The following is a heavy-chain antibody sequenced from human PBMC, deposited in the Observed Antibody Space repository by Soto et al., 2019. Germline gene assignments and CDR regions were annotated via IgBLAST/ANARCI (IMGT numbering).Heavy chain of an antibody. Sequence: PGGSLRLSCVASGFTLGDSYMGWIRQAPGKGLEWISSISHNAITMDYADSVKGRFIISRDNGQNSLFLQMNSLRDEDTAFYYCAKRPNYYGRSGTQPWAFDYWAQGTLVTVSS. V-gene: IGHV3-11*01. CDR2: ISHNAITM. J-gene: IGHJ4*02. D-gene: IGHD3-22*01. CDR3: AKRPNYYGRSGTQPWAFDY. CDR1: GFTLGDSY.